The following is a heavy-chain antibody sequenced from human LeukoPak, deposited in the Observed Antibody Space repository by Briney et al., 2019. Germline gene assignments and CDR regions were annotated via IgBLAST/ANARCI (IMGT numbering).Heavy chain of an antibody. CDR1: GGSISSYY. Sequence: PSETLSLTCTVSGGSISSYYWSWIRQPPGKGLEWIGEINHSGSTNYNPSLKSRVTISVDTSKNQFSLKLSSVTAADTAVYYCARVTDDSSGYYGALGYWGQGTLVTVSS. D-gene: IGHD3-22*01. J-gene: IGHJ4*02. CDR3: ARVTDDSSGYYGALGY. V-gene: IGHV4-34*01. CDR2: INHSGST.